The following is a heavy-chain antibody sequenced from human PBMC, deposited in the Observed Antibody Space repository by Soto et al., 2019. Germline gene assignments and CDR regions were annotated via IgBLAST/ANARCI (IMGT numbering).Heavy chain of an antibody. Sequence: EVQLLESGGGLVQPGGSLRLSCAASGFTFSSYAMSWVRQAPGRGLEWVSAISGSGGSTYYADSVKGRFTISRDNSKNTLYLQMNSLRAEDTAVYYCAKDLLDYGDLRYFQHWGQGTLVTVSS. CDR3: AKDLLDYGDLRYFQH. CDR1: GFTFSSYA. J-gene: IGHJ1*01. D-gene: IGHD4-17*01. CDR2: ISGSGGST. V-gene: IGHV3-23*01.